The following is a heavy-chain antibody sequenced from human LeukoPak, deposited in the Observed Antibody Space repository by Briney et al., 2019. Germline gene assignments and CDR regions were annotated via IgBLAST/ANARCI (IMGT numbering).Heavy chain of an antibody. V-gene: IGHV4-59*08. Sequence: SETLSLTCTVSGGSISSYYWSWIRQPPGKGLEWIGYIYYSGSTNYNPSLKSRVTISVDTSKNQFSLKLSSVTAADTAVYYCARHGRGSGWYPFYFDYWGQGTLVTVSS. CDR3: ARHGRGSGWYPFYFDY. D-gene: IGHD6-13*01. J-gene: IGHJ4*02. CDR1: GGSISSYY. CDR2: IYYSGST.